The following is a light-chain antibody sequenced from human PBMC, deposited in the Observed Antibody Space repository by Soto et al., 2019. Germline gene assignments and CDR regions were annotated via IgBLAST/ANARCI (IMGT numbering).Light chain of an antibody. CDR3: QQYSNSPLT. J-gene: IGKJ1*01. CDR1: QSVSSNY. V-gene: IGKV3-20*01. CDR2: GAS. Sequence: EIVLAQSPGTLSLSPGERATLSCRARQSVSSNYLAWYQRKPGQSPRLLIYGASSRATGIPDRLSGSGSGTDFTLTISRLEPEDFAVYYCQQYSNSPLTFGQGTKVEIK.